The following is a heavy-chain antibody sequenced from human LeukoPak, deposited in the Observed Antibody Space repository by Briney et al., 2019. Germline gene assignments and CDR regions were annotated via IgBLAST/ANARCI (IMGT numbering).Heavy chain of an antibody. CDR3: AKDRPPECSSTSCFAEYFQH. V-gene: IGHV3-30*18. J-gene: IGHJ1*01. D-gene: IGHD2-2*01. Sequence: KGLEMVAVIYYEGSNKYYEDSVKGLFTISRDNSKHTLYLQMNSLRAEDTAVYYCAKDRPPECSSTSCFAEYFQHWGQGTLVTVSS. CDR2: IYYEGSNK.